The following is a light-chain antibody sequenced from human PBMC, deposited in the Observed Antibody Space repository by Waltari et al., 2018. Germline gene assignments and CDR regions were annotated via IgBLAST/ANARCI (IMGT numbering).Light chain of an antibody. CDR1: QSISSY. J-gene: IGKJ1*01. Sequence: AIRMTQSPSSFSASTGDRVTITCRASQSISSYLAWYQQKPGKAPKLLIYAASTSQSGVPSRFSGSGSGTDFTLTISCLQSEDFATYYCQQYYSYPQTFGQGTKVEIK. CDR2: AAS. V-gene: IGKV1-8*01. CDR3: QQYYSYPQT.